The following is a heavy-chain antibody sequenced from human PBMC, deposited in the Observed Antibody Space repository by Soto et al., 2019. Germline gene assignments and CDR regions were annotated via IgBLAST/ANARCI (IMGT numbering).Heavy chain of an antibody. CDR3: TWMNTVTSVYN. J-gene: IGHJ4*02. CDR2: TKGCE. D-gene: IGHD4-17*01. Sequence: EAQLVDSGGGLVKPGESLRLSCAVSGLNIFRDAWLTWVRQVPGKGLEWVGHTKGCEDYAAPVEGRFTISRDVSKNTVYLQMNSLRPDDTAFYYCTWMNTVTSVYNWGQGTLVTVSS. CDR1: GLNIFRDA. V-gene: IGHV3-23*04.